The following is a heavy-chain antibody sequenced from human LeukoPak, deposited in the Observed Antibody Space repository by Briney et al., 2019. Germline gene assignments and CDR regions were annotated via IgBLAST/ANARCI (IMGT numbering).Heavy chain of an antibody. D-gene: IGHD2-21*02. CDR2: IYPGDSDT. J-gene: IGHJ4*02. CDR3: ARHISECGGDCPFDY. CDR1: GYRFTSYW. V-gene: IGHV5-51*01. Sequence: GESLKIFCQGSGYRFTSYWIGWVRQMPGKGLEWMGMIYPGDSDTRYSPSFQGQVTISADKSISTAYLQWSSLKASDTAMYYCARHISECGGDCPFDYWGQGTLVTVSS.